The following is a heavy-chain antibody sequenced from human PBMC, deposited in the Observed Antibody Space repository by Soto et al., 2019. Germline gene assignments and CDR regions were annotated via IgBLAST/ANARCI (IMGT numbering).Heavy chain of an antibody. D-gene: IGHD5-18*01. Sequence: SAPLSLTCAVFPVCLGDHYWAWIRQSPDKGLEWIGEVHPSGSTAYNPSLKSRLTLSFDTSKNQFSLKVPPVTAADTAVYFCARGKPSGYRFGPRNFFYYGLDVWGPGTTVTVSS. CDR2: VHPSGST. CDR1: PVCLGDHY. V-gene: IGHV4-34*01. CDR3: ARGKPSGYRFGPRNFFYYGLDV. J-gene: IGHJ6*02.